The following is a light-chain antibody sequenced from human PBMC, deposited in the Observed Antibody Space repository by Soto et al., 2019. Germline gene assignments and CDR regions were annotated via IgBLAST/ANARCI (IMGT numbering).Light chain of an antibody. CDR3: QQYGGSPQLT. J-gene: IGKJ4*01. Sequence: ENVLTQSPGTLSLSPGDRATLSCRASQSLSRTYIAWYQQQPGQAPRLLIYGASNRATAIPDRFSGSGSGTDFTLTIRRLEPEDFAVYYCQQYGGSPQLTFGGGTKVEIK. CDR1: QSLSRTY. V-gene: IGKV3-20*01. CDR2: GAS.